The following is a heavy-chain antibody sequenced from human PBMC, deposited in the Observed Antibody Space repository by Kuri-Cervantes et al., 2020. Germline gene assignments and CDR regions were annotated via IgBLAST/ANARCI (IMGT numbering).Heavy chain of an antibody. J-gene: IGHJ4*03. V-gene: IGHV2-5*02. D-gene: IGHD1-14*01. CDR3: ARMKPPGGFDY. CDR1: GFSLNTSGVG. CDR2: IYWDDDK. Sequence: SGPTLVKPTQTLTLTCTFSGFSLNTSGVGVGWIRQPPGKALEWLALIYWDDDKRYSPSLKSRLTISKDTSKNQVVLTMTNMDPVDTATYYCARMKPPGGFDYWGQGTTVTVSS.